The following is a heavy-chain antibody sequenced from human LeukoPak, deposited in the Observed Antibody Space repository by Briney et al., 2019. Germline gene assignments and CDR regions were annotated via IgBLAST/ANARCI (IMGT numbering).Heavy chain of an antibody. CDR2: ISSSSSYI. J-gene: IGHJ3*02. CDR3: AKALNSGSYSFDAFDI. CDR1: GLTFSSYS. Sequence: PGGSLRLSCAASGLTFSSYSMNWVRQAPGKGLEWVSSISSSSSYIYYADSVKGRFTISRDNAKNSLYLQMNSLRAEDTAVYYCAKALNSGSYSFDAFDIWGQETMVTVSS. D-gene: IGHD1-26*01. V-gene: IGHV3-21*01.